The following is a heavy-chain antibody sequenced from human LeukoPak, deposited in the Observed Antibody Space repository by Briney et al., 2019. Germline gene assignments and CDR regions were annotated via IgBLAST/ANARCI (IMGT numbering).Heavy chain of an antibody. CDR3: ARARGGYSRSLDYYYYGMDV. J-gene: IGHJ6*02. CDR2: ISAYNGNT. V-gene: IGHV1-18*01. CDR1: GYTFTSYG. Sequence: EASVKVSCKASGYTFTSYGISWVRQAPGQGLEWMGWISAYNGNTNYAQKLQGRVTMTTDTSTSTVYMELRSLRSDDTAVYYCARARGGYSRSLDYYYYGMDVWGQGTTVTVSS. D-gene: IGHD6-13*01.